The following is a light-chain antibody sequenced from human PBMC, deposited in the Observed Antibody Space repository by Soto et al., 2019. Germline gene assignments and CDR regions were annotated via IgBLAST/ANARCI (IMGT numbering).Light chain of an antibody. CDR3: QQTYRTPLT. Sequence: DIQMTQSPASLSASVGDRVTMACRASQSIDTYLNWYQQKPGKAPNLLIFSTSRLQSGFPSRFSGSGSGTSFTLTISSLQPEDFATYYCQQTYRTPLTFGQGTKVDIK. V-gene: IGKV1-39*01. J-gene: IGKJ1*01. CDR1: QSIDTY. CDR2: STS.